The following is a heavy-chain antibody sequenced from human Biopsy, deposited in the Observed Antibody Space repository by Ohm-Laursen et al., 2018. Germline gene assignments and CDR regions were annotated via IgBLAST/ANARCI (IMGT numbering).Heavy chain of an antibody. J-gene: IGHJ6*02. D-gene: IGHD3-22*01. CDR2: INHSGRT. CDR3: VRGVDYYDPYHYYALDV. Sequence: SETLSLTCPVYGESFNGYYWSWIRQTPGKGLEWIGEINHSGRTNYNPSLKSRVTISVDTSKNQFSLKVRSATAADTAVYYCVRGVDYYDPYHYYALDVWGQGTAVTVSS. V-gene: IGHV4-34*01. CDR1: GESFNGYY.